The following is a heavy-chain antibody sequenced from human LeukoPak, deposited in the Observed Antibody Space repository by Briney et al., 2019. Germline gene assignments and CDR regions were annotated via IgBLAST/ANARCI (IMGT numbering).Heavy chain of an antibody. V-gene: IGHV3-20*04. CDR1: GFVFDDFG. CDR3: ARDRGCTSSSCYERGWFDA. J-gene: IGHJ5*02. D-gene: IGHD2-2*01. Sequence: GGSLRLSCAASGFVFDDFGMAWVRQAPGKSPERVCGITWNGGGTSYARSMNGRFTISRDNAKNSLYLEMNSVREEDTAFYYCARDRGCTSSSCYERGWFDAWGQGTLVTVSS. CDR2: ITWNGGGT.